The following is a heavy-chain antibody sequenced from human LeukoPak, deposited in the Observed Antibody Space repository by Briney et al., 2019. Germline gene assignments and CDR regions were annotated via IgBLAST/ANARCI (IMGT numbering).Heavy chain of an antibody. CDR2: ISPSGGST. CDR1: GFTFSSYA. D-gene: IGHD3-22*01. Sequence: GGSLRLSCAASGFTFSSYAMSWVRQAPGEGLEWVSSISPSGGSTYYADSVKGRFTISRDNSKNTLYLQMNSLRAEDTAVYYCVRDDDRPDNGLDYWGQGTLVTVSS. CDR3: VRDDDRPDNGLDY. V-gene: IGHV3-23*01. J-gene: IGHJ4*02.